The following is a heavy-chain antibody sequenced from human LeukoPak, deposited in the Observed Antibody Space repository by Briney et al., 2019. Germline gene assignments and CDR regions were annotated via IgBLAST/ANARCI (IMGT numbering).Heavy chain of an antibody. J-gene: IGHJ4*02. CDR1: GFTFSDYY. D-gene: IGHD3-9*01. CDR2: ISSSGSTI. CDR3: ASTPLLRYFDRTFDY. Sequence: GGSLRLSCAASGFTFSDYYMSWIRQAPGKGLEWVSYISSSGSTIYYADSVKGRFTISRDNAKNSLYLQMNGLRAEDTAVYYCASTPLLRYFDRTFDYWGQGTLVTVSS. V-gene: IGHV3-11*01.